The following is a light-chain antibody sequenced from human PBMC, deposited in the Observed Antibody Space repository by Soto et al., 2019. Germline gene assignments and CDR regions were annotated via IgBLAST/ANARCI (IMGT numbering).Light chain of an antibody. CDR3: QQYNNWPPWT. V-gene: IGKV3-15*01. J-gene: IGKJ1*01. CDR2: GAS. CDR1: QSVSSN. Sequence: IVMTQSPATLSVSPGERATLSCRASQSVSSNLAWYQQKPGQAPRLLIYGASTRATGIPARFSGSGSGTEFTLTISSLQSEDFAFYYCQQYNNWPPWTFGQGTKVDIK.